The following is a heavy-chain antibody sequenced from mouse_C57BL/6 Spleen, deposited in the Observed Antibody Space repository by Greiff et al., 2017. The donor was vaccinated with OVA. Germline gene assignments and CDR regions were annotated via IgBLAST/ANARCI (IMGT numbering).Heavy chain of an antibody. D-gene: IGHD3-1*01. CDR2: IRSKSNNYAT. J-gene: IGHJ4*01. CDR3: VRQRGLSMDY. CDR1: GFSFNTYA. V-gene: IGHV10-1*01. Sequence: GGGLVQPKGSLKLSCAASGFSFNTYAMNWVRQAPGKGLEWVARIRSKSNNYATYYADSVKDRFTISRDDSESMLYLQMNNLKTEDTAMYYCVRQRGLSMDYWGQGTSVTVSS.